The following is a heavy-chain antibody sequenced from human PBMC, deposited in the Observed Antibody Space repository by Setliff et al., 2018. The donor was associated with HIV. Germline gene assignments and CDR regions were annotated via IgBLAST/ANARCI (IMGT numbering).Heavy chain of an antibody. CDR1: GFTFSRHV. J-gene: IGHJ5*02. Sequence: RLSCAASGFTFSRHVMYWVRQAPGKGLEYVAAISTNGGSTYYADSVKGRFAISKDFAKRSVYLQMDNLRAEDTATYYCARGLWLGTFDLWGQGTLVTVSS. D-gene: IGHD6-19*01. CDR3: ARGLWLGTFDL. CDR2: ISTNGGST. V-gene: IGHV3-64*02.